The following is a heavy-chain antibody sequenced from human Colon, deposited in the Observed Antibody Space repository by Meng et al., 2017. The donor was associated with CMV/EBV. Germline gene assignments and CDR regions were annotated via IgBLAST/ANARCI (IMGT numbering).Heavy chain of an antibody. CDR2: IYWDDEK. Sequence: FSLSASGVCVGWIRQPPGRALEWLALIYWDDEKLYRPSLKSSLTITKDTSKNQVVLTMTNMDLVDTATYYCAHRPLWFGERLSGWFDSWGQGTPVTVSS. J-gene: IGHJ5*01. CDR1: FSLSASGVC. CDR3: AHRPLWFGERLSGWFDS. D-gene: IGHD3-10*01. V-gene: IGHV2-5*02.